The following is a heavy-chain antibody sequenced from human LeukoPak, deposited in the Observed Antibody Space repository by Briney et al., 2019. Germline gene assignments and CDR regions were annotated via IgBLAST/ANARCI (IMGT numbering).Heavy chain of an antibody. Sequence: SVKVSCKASGGTFSSYAISWVRQAPGQGLEWMGGIIPIFGTANYAQNFQGRVTITADESTSTAYMELSSLRSEDTAVYYCARGGGLRYYYFDYWGQGTLVTVSS. CDR1: GGTFSSYA. CDR2: IIPIFGTA. V-gene: IGHV1-69*13. D-gene: IGHD3-9*01. CDR3: ARGGGLRYYYFDY. J-gene: IGHJ4*02.